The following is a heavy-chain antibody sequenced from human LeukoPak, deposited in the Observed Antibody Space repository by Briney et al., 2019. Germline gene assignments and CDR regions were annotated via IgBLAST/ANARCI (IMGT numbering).Heavy chain of an antibody. CDR2: IYHSGST. J-gene: IGHJ4*02. CDR3: ARAGGSSNPYYFDY. V-gene: IGHV4-30-2*01. D-gene: IGHD1-26*01. CDR1: GGSISSGGYS. Sequence: SETLSLTCTVSGGSISSGGYSWSWIRQPPGKGLEWIGYIYHSGSTYYNPSLKSRVTISVDTSKNQFSLKLSSVTAADTAVYYCARAGGSSNPYYFDYWGQGTLVTVSS.